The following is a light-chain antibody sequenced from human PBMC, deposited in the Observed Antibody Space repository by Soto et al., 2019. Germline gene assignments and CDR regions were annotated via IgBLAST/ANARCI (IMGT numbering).Light chain of an antibody. CDR3: QQYGSSPGT. J-gene: IGKJ1*01. Sequence: EIVLTQSPGTLSLSSGERATLSCRASQSVSSSYLAWYQQKPGQAPRLLIYGASSRATGIPDRFSGSGSGTDFTLTISRLEPEDFALYYSQQYGSSPGTFGQGTKVNIK. CDR1: QSVSSSY. V-gene: IGKV3-20*01. CDR2: GAS.